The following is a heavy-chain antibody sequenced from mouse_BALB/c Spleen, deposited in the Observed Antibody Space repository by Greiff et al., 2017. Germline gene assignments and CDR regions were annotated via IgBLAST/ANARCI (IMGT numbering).Heavy chain of an antibody. Sequence: QVQLKQSAAELARPGASVKMSCKASGYTFTSYTMHWVKQRPGQGLEWIGYINPSSGYTEYNQKFKDKTTLTADKSSSTAYMQLSSLTSEDSAVYYCARGYGSRDFAYWGQGTLVTVSA. J-gene: IGHJ3*01. D-gene: IGHD1-1*01. CDR3: ARGYGSRDFAY. CDR1: GYTFTSYT. CDR2: INPSSGYT. V-gene: IGHV1-4*02.